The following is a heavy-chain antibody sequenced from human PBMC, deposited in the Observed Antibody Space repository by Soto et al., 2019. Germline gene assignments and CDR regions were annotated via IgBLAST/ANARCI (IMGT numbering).Heavy chain of an antibody. Sequence: QVQLVESGGGVVQPGRSLRLSCAASGFTFSSYGMHWVRQAPGKGLEWVAVISYDGSNKYYADSVKGRFTISRDNSKNTLYLQMNCLRAEDTAVYYCAKGSGPPASWGQGTLVTVSS. CDR1: GFTFSSYG. D-gene: IGHD6-25*01. V-gene: IGHV3-30*18. J-gene: IGHJ5*02. CDR3: AKGSGPPAS. CDR2: ISYDGSNK.